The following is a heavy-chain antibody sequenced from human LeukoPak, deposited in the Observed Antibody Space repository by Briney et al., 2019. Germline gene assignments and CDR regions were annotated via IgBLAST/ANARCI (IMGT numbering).Heavy chain of an antibody. V-gene: IGHV3-48*03. J-gene: IGHJ4*02. CDR1: GFPFSFYE. CDR2: IGGSGRTR. CDR3: ALLAVASDFDY. Sequence: GGSLRLSCAVSGFPFSFYEISWVRQAPGKGLDWVSNIGGSGRTRYYADPVKGRFSISRDNAKNSLFLQMNSLRVEDTGVYYCALLAVASDFDYWGQGALVTVSS. D-gene: IGHD6-19*01.